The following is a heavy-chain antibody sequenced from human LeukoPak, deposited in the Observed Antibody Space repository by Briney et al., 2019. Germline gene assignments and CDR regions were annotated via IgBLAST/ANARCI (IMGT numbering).Heavy chain of an antibody. CDR1: GGSISSGSYY. Sequence: SETLSLTCTVSGGSISSGSYYWSWIRQPAGKGLEWIGRIYTSGSTNYNPSLKSRVTISVDTSKNQFSLKLSSVTAADTAVYYCARAPRFYCGGDCYYNWFDPWGQGTLVTVSS. D-gene: IGHD2-21*02. V-gene: IGHV4-61*02. CDR2: IYTSGST. J-gene: IGHJ5*02. CDR3: ARAPRFYCGGDCYYNWFDP.